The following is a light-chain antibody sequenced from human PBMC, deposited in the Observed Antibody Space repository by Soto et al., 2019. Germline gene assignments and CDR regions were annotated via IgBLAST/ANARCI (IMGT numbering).Light chain of an antibody. J-gene: IGKJ1*01. CDR2: GES. Sequence: VLTQSPGTLSLSPGDSATLSCRDSQSVSSNFLAWYQQKPCQAPRLLIYGESNRATGLPDRLSGSGSGTDLNLTITRLEPEDFAVYFCQQYGSSPRTCGQGTKVDIK. CDR3: QQYGSSPRT. V-gene: IGKV3-20*01. CDR1: QSVSSNF.